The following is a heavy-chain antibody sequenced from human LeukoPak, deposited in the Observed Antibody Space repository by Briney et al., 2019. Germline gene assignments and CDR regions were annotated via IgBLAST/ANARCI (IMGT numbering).Heavy chain of an antibody. CDR3: TTPPGGTYNH. Sequence: GSLRLSCTASGFTLSTYGMNWIRQAPGKGVEWVSAISGRDGGTYYADSVKGRFTISRDNSKNTLYLQMNSVRAEDTAIYYCTTPPGGTYNHWGQGTLVSVSS. CDR2: ISGRDGGT. D-gene: IGHD5-24*01. CDR1: GFTLSTYG. V-gene: IGHV3-23*01. J-gene: IGHJ4*02.